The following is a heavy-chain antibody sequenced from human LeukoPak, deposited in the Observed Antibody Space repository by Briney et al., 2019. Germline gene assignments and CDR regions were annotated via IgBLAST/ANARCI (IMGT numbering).Heavy chain of an antibody. CDR2: IIPIFGTA. V-gene: IGHV1-69*05. Sequence: SVKVSCKASGGTFSSYAISWVRQAPGQGLEWMGRIIPIFGTANYAQKFQGRVTITTDESTSTDSMELSSLRSEDTAGYYCARRSSSSGGFDYWGQGTLVTVSS. CDR1: GGTFSSYA. J-gene: IGHJ4*02. CDR3: ARRSSSSGGFDY. D-gene: IGHD6-6*01.